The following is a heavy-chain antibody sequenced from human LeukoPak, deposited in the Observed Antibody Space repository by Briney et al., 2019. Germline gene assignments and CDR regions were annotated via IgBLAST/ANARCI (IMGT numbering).Heavy chain of an antibody. Sequence: GGSLRLACAASGFSFSNYAMSWVRQAPGKGLDWVSSITGSGARTYYADSVKGRFTISRDNSKNTLYLQMNSLRAEDTAVYYCAKDHGYSYGYLLFDIWGQGTMVTVSS. D-gene: IGHD5-18*01. CDR3: AKDHGYSYGYLLFDI. V-gene: IGHV3-23*01. CDR2: ITGSGART. J-gene: IGHJ3*02. CDR1: GFSFSNYA.